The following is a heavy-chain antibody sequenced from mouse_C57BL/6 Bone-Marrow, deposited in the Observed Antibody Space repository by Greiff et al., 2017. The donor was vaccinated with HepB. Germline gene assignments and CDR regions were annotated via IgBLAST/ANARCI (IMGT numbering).Heavy chain of an antibody. Sequence: EVQLQQSGPELVKPGASVKISCKASGYTFTDYYMNWVKQSHGKSLEWIGDLNPNNGGTSYNQKFKGKATLTVDKYSSTAYMELRSLTSEDSAVYYCAHYYGSSYAMDYWGQGTSVTVSS. D-gene: IGHD1-1*01. J-gene: IGHJ4*01. CDR2: LNPNNGGT. V-gene: IGHV1-26*01. CDR1: GYTFTDYY. CDR3: AHYYGSSYAMDY.